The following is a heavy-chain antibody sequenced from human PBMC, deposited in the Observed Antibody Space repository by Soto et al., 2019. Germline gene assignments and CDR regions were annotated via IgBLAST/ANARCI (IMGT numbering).Heavy chain of an antibody. D-gene: IGHD3-16*01. J-gene: IGHJ6*02. CDR3: ARVFGKDYYYGMDV. CDR1: GFTFSSYA. V-gene: IGHV3-64*01. Sequence: GGSLRLSCAASGFTFSSYAMHWVRQAPGKGLEYVSAISSNGGSTYYANSVKGRFTISRDNSKNTLYLQMGSLRAEDMAVYYCARVFGKDYYYGMDVWGQGTTVTVSS. CDR2: ISSNGGST.